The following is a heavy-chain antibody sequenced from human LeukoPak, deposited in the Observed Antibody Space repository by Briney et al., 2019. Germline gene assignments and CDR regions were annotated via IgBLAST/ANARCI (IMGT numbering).Heavy chain of an antibody. CDR2: IIPSSGGT. CDR3: ARDLSTRGDEDRFDY. V-gene: IGHV1-2*02. J-gene: IGHJ4*02. CDR1: GYTFTGYY. Sequence: ASVKVSCKASGYTFTGYYVHWVRQAPGQGPEWMGWIIPSSGGTNYAKRFQGTVTMTRDTSISTAYMELSRLRSDDTAVYYCARDLSTRGDEDRFDYWGQGTLVTVSS. D-gene: IGHD2-2*01.